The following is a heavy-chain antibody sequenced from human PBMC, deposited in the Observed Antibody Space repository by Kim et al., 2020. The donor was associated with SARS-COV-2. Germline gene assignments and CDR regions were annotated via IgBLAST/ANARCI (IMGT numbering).Heavy chain of an antibody. D-gene: IGHD3-10*01. J-gene: IGHJ4*02. V-gene: IGHV1-18*01. Sequence: QKLQGRVTMTTDTSTSTAYMELRSLRSDDTAVYYCARASPSYYYGSGSDYWGQGTLVTVSS. CDR3: ARASPSYYYGSGSDY.